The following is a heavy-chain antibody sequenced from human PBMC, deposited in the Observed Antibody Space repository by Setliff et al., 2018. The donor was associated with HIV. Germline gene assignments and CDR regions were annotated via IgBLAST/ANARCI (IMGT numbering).Heavy chain of an antibody. D-gene: IGHD3-9*01. J-gene: IGHJ6*03. CDR1: GGSISSSNYY. V-gene: IGHV4-39*01. CDR2: IYYSGNA. Sequence: ASETLSLTCTVSGGSISSSNYYWGWIRQPPGKGPEWIGSIYYSGNAYYNPSLKSRVTISVDTSENQFSLKLSSVTAADTAVYYCATRNTLRYFEWLNYYYYYMDVWGKGTTVTVSS. CDR3: ATRNTLRYFEWLNYYYYYMDV.